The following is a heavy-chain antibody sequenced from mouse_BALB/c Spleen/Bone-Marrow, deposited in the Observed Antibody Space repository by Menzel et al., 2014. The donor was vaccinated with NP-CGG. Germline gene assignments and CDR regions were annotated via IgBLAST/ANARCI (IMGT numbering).Heavy chain of an antibody. D-gene: IGHD2-14*01. CDR2: IDPANGNN. CDR3: ARDRGWYLDV. CDR1: GFNIXDTY. V-gene: IGHV14-3*02. J-gene: IGHJ1*01. Sequence: VQLQQPGADLVKPGASVKLSCTASGFNIXDTYINWVRQRPEQGLEWIGRIDPANGNNKYDPKFQGKATITADTSSNTAYLQLSSLTSEDTVVYYCARDRGWYLDVWGAGTTVTVSS.